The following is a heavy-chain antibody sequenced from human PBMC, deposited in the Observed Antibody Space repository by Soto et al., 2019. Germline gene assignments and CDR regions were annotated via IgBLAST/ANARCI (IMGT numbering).Heavy chain of an antibody. V-gene: IGHV1-69*13. D-gene: IGHD2-21*02. J-gene: IGHJ4*02. CDR1: GGTFSSYA. CDR3: ARQTYCGGDCYSRGGDY. CDR2: IIPIFGTA. Sequence: ASVKVSCKASGGTFSSYAISWVRQAPGQGLEWMGGIIPIFGTANYAQKFQGRVRITADESTSTAYMELSSLRSEDTAVYYCARQTYCGGDCYSRGGDYWGQGTLVTVSS.